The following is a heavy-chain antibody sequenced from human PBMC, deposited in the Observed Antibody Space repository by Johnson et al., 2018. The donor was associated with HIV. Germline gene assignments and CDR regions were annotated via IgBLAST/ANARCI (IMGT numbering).Heavy chain of an antibody. J-gene: IGHJ3*02. D-gene: IGHD1-26*01. CDR1: AFTFSSND. CDR3: NTDRVDGGGSYYNAVDI. V-gene: IGHV3-23*04. CDR2: ISGSDHST. Sequence: VQLVESGGGLVQPGGSLRLSCGASAFTFSSNDMKWVRQAPGKGLEWVSPISGSDHSTYYADSVRGRFTISRENVNSSLYLQMNSLRAEDTALYYCNTDRVDGGGSYYNAVDIWGQGTMVTVSS.